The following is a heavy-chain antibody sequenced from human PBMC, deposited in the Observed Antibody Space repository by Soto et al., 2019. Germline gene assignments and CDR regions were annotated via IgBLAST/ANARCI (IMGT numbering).Heavy chain of an antibody. Sequence: GGSLRLSCAASGFTFSSYGMHWVRQAPGKGLEWVAVIWYDGSNKYYADSVKGRFTISRDNSKNTLYLQMNSLRAEDTAVYYCARGVAATAYFDYWGQGTLVTVSS. CDR2: IWYDGSNK. CDR3: ARGVAATAYFDY. V-gene: IGHV3-33*01. CDR1: GFTFSSYG. D-gene: IGHD2-15*01. J-gene: IGHJ4*02.